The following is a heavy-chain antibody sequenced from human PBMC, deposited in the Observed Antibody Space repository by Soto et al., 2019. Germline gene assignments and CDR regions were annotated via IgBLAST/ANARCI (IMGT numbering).Heavy chain of an antibody. D-gene: IGHD3-9*01. CDR3: ARGRARYFDWFSGMDV. V-gene: IGHV4-34*01. J-gene: IGHJ6*02. CDR2: INHSGST. Sequence: PSETLSLTCAVYGGSFSDLCWYWIRQRQGKGLEWIGEINHSGSTNYNPSLKSRVTISVDTSKNQFSLKLSSVTAADTAVYYCARGRARYFDWFSGMDVWGQGTTVTVSS. CDR1: GGSFSDLC.